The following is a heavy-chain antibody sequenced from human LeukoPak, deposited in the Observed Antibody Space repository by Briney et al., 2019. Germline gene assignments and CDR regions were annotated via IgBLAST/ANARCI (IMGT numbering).Heavy chain of an antibody. Sequence: PGGSLRLSCAASGFTFSSYSMNWVRQAPGKGLEWVSSISSSSSYIYYADSVKGRFTISRDNAKNSLYLQMNSLRAEDTAVYYCATVEMATSWHYYYYMDVWGKGTTVTVSS. CDR1: GFTFSSYS. CDR3: ATVEMATSWHYYYYMDV. D-gene: IGHD5-24*01. V-gene: IGHV3-21*01. J-gene: IGHJ6*03. CDR2: ISSSSSYI.